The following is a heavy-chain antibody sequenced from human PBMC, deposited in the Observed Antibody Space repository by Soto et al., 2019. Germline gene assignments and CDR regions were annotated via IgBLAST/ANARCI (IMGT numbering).Heavy chain of an antibody. CDR1: GGSISRSPYY. CDR2: IFHSGST. D-gene: IGHD4-17*01. Sequence: QLQLQESGPGLVKPSETLSLTSTVSGGSISRSPYYWGWIRQPPGKGLEWIGSIFHSGSTYYNPSLNSRVTISVDTSNNKFSLKLSSVTPADTAVYYCTRRNDYVEFFQHWGQGTLVTVAS. J-gene: IGHJ1*01. V-gene: IGHV4-39*01. CDR3: TRRNDYVEFFQH.